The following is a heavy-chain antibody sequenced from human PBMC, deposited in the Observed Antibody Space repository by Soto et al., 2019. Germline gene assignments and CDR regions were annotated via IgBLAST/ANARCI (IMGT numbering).Heavy chain of an antibody. J-gene: IGHJ4*02. V-gene: IGHV3-11*01. D-gene: IGHD2-15*01. Sequence: PGGSLRLSCAASGFTFSDYYMSWIRQAPGKGLEWVSYISSSGSTIYYAHSVKGRFTISRDNAKNSLYLQMNSLIAEDTAVYYWARDPVRDSYYFDYWGQGTLVTVSS. CDR3: ARDPVRDSYYFDY. CDR1: GFTFSDYY. CDR2: ISSSGSTI.